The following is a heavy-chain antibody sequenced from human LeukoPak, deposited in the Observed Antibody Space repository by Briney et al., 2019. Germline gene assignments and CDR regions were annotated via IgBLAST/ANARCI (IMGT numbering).Heavy chain of an antibody. CDR3: ARSPDYGDYEDYWFDP. J-gene: IGHJ5*02. V-gene: IGHV4-34*01. D-gene: IGHD4-17*01. Sequence: SETLSLTCAVYGGSFSGYYWSWIRQPPGKGLEWIGEINHSGSTNYNPSLKSRVTISVDTSKNQFSLKLSSVTAADTAVYYCARSPDYGDYEDYWFDPWGQGTLVTVSS. CDR2: INHSGST. CDR1: GGSFSGYY.